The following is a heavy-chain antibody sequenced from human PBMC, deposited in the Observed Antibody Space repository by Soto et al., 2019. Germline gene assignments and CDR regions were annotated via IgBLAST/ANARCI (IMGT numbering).Heavy chain of an antibody. CDR3: TRGWIFGPLINWFDP. D-gene: IGHD3-3*01. J-gene: IGHJ5*02. V-gene: IGHV3-49*03. CDR2: IRSRAYGGTT. Sequence: EVQLVELGGHMVQPGRSLRLSCTGSEFTFGDNAMSWFRQAPGEGLEWVGFIRSRAYGGTTEYAASVKGRFTISRDDSKSIAYLQMNSLKTEDTALYYCTRGWIFGPLINWFDPWGQGTLVTVSS. CDR1: EFTFGDNA.